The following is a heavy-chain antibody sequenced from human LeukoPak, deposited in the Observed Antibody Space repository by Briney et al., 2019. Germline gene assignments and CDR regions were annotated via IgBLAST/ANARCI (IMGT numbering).Heavy chain of an antibody. D-gene: IGHD1-26*01. V-gene: IGHV4-4*08. CDR2: IYTSGST. J-gene: IGHJ5*02. CDR3: ARGASSGSYNWFDP. CDR1: GFTFSSYA. Sequence: PGGSLRLSCAASGFTFSSYAMSWVRQAPGKGLEWIGRIYTSGSTNYNPSLKSRVTISVDTSKNQFSLKLSSVTAADTAVYYCARGASSGSYNWFDPWGQGTLVTVSS.